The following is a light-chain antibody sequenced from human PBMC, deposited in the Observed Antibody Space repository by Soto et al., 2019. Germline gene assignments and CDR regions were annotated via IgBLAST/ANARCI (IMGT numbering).Light chain of an antibody. J-gene: IGLJ2*01. V-gene: IGLV4-69*01. Sequence: QLVLTQSPSASASLGASVKLTCILSSGHSSYAIAWHQQQPEKGPRYLMKLDSDGSHTKGDAIPDRFSGSSSGAERYLTISSLQSEDEADYYCQTWGTGIHVVFGGGTQLTVL. CDR2: LDSDGSH. CDR1: SGHSSYA. CDR3: QTWGTGIHVV.